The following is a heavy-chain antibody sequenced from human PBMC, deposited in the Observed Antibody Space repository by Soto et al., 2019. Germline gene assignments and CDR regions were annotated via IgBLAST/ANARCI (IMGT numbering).Heavy chain of an antibody. J-gene: IGHJ4*02. Sequence: EVQLVESGGGLVQPGGSLRLSCAASGSTFSIYSMNWVRQAPGKGLEWVSYISSSSSTIHYADSVKGRFTISRDNAKNSLYLQMNSLRAEDTAVYYCARDEGSSSWLDFWGQGTLVTVSS. CDR1: GSTFSIYS. D-gene: IGHD6-13*01. V-gene: IGHV3-48*01. CDR2: ISSSSSTI. CDR3: ARDEGSSSWLDF.